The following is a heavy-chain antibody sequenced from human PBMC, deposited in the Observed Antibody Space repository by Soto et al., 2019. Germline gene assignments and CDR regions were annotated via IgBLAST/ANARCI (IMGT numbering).Heavy chain of an antibody. D-gene: IGHD3-10*01. CDR3: ARGDGELDY. CDR2: IKQDGSEK. CDR1: GFTFSSDW. J-gene: IGHJ4*02. V-gene: IGHV3-7*04. Sequence: EVQLVESGGGLVQPGGSLRLSCAASGFTFSSDWMSWVRQAPGKGLEWVANIKQDGSEKYYVDSVKGRFTISRDNAKNSLYLQMNSLRAEDTAVHYCARGDGELDYWGQGTLVTVSS.